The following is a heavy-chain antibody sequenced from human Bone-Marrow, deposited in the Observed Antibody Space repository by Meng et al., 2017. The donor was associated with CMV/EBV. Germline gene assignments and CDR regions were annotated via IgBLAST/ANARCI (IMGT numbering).Heavy chain of an antibody. CDR3: ARGGVADRESLYYY. J-gene: IGHJ4*02. D-gene: IGHD6-19*01. CDR2: IYHSGST. CDR1: GGSISSSNW. Sequence: SGGSISSSNWWSWVRQPPGKGLEWIGEIYHSGSTNYNPSLKSRVTISVDKSKNQFSLKLSSVTAADTAVYYCARGGVADRESLYYYWGQGTLVTVSS. V-gene: IGHV4-4*02.